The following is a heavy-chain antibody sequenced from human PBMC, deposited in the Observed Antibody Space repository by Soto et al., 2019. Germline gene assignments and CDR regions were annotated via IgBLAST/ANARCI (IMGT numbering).Heavy chain of an antibody. V-gene: IGHV4-39*01. J-gene: IGHJ4*02. CDR3: AKVVVAATRHTDFDS. CDR1: GGSINSNNYY. CDR2: VYYDGST. Sequence: SETLSLTCSVSGGSINSNNYYWAWIRQPPGKGLAWIASVYYDGSTYYNPSLKSRVTISVDASKNRFSLQLRSVTAADTAVYYCAKVVVAATRHTDFDSWGQGTLVTVSS. D-gene: IGHD2-15*01.